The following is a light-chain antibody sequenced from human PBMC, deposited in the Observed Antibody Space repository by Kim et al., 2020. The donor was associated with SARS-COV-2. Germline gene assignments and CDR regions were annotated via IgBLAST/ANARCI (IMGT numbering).Light chain of an antibody. CDR3: HQYYRAPRT. CDR2: WAS. CDR1: QSVLYSSNNKNY. V-gene: IGKV4-1*01. J-gene: IGKJ3*01. Sequence: DIVMTQSPDSLAVSLGERATINCKSSQSVLYSSNNKNYLAWYQQKPGQPPKLLIYWASTRESGVPDRFSGSGSGTDFNLTISNLQAEDVAVYYCHQYYRAPRTFGPGTKVDIK.